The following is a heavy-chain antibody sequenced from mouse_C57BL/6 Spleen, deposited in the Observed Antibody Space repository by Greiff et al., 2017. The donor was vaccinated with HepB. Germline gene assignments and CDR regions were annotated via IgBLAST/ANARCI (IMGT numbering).Heavy chain of an antibody. J-gene: IGHJ4*01. Sequence: QVHVKQSGPELVKPGASVKISCKASGYAFSSSWMNWVKQRPGKGLEWIGRIYPGDGDTNYNGKFKGKATLTADTSSSTAYMQLSSLTSEDSAVYYCARGTFYAMDYWGQGTSVTVSS. CDR1: GYAFSSSW. CDR3: ARGTFYAMDY. CDR2: IYPGDGDT. V-gene: IGHV1-82*01.